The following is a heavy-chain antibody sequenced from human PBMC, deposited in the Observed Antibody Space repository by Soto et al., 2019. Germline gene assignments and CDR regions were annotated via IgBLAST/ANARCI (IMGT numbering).Heavy chain of an antibody. CDR1: GFSFSDHY. V-gene: IGHV3-72*01. Sequence: GGSLRLSCAASGFSFSDHYMDWVRQAPGKGLEWVGRTRNKAKSYTTEYAASVKGRFTVSRDESKKSLYLQMNSLKTEDTAVYFCARGNGRTYPAFDMWGQGTMVTVSS. J-gene: IGHJ3*02. CDR2: TRNKAKSYTT. CDR3: ARGNGRTYPAFDM. D-gene: IGHD1-26*01.